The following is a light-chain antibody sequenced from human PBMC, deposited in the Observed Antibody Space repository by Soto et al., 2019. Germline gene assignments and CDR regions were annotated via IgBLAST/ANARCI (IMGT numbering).Light chain of an antibody. J-gene: IGLJ2*01. CDR1: STDIGGFDS. CDR3: SSYTTSSTLV. CDR2: DVT. V-gene: IGLV2-14*01. Sequence: QSVLTQPASVSASPGQSITISCTGTSTDIGGFDSVSWYQQHPGKAPKLMIYDVTDRPSGVSNRFSGSKSGDTASLTISGLQAEDEADYYCSSYTTSSTLVFGGGTKFTVL.